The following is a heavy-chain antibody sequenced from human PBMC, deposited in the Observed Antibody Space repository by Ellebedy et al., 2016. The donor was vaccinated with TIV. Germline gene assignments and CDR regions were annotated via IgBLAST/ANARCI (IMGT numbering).Heavy chain of an antibody. D-gene: IGHD6-19*01. CDR1: GDSVSSNSPT. CDR3: ARYNSGWKIFDY. J-gene: IGHJ4*02. CDR2: TYYRSKWYY. V-gene: IGHV6-1*01. Sequence: QTLSLTCAISGDSVSSNSPTWHWIRQSPSRGLEWLGRTYYRSKWYYEYAVSVYSRITINPDTSKNQFSLQLNSVTPDDTAVYYCARYNSGWKIFDYWGQGTLVTVSS.